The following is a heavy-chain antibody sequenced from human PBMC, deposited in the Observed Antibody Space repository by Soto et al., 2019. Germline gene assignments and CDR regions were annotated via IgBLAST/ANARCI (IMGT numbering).Heavy chain of an antibody. CDR1: GGSISSYY. CDR3: TDMLGQWLPRD. Sequence: SETLSLTCIVSGGSISSYYWGWIRQPPGKGLEWIGTIYYSGAAYYNPSLQSRVTISVDTSSNQFSMKLNSVTAADTAVYYCTDMLGQWLPRDWGQGTVVTVSS. V-gene: IGHV4-39*01. CDR2: IYYSGAA. D-gene: IGHD6-19*01. J-gene: IGHJ4*02.